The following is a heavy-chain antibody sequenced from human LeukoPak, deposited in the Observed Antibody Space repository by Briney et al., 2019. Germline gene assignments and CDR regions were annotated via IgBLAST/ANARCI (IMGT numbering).Heavy chain of an antibody. CDR2: IYTSGST. V-gene: IGHV4-61*02. CDR3: AAYSSSWYDY. CDR1: GGSISSGSYY. D-gene: IGHD6-13*01. J-gene: IGHJ4*02. Sequence: PSETLSLTCTVSGGSISSGSYYWSWIRQPAGKGLEWIGRIYTSGSTNYNPSLKSRVTISVDTSKNQFSLKLSSVTAADTAVYYCAAYSSSWYDYWGQGTLVTVSS.